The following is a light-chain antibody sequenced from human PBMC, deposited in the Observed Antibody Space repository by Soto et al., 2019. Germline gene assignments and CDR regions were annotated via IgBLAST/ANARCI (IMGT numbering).Light chain of an antibody. J-gene: IGKJ1*01. V-gene: IGKV3-20*01. Sequence: ESLLTQSPGTLSLTAGERATLXXRASQSGSNSYLAWHQQKPSHPPSXLIYGVSNRAPGTPDRFSGSAPGTYITPIISRRAHDDSAVYYEQQSGDPPTFGQGTKVDIK. CDR1: QSGSNSY. CDR2: GVS. CDR3: QQSGDPPT.